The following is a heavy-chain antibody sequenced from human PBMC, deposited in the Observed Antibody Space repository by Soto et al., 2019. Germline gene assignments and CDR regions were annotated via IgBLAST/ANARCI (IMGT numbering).Heavy chain of an antibody. CDR2: ISGSGGST. J-gene: IGHJ6*02. CDR1: GFTFSSYA. Sequence: GGSLRLSCAASGFTFSSYAMSWVRQAPGKGLEWVSAISGSGGSTYYADSVKGRFTISRDNSKNTLYLQMNSLRAEDTAVYYCAKWGGPPQDSYYYYGMDVWGQGTTVTVSS. CDR3: AKWGGPPQDSYYYYGMDV. V-gene: IGHV3-23*01. D-gene: IGHD3-16*01.